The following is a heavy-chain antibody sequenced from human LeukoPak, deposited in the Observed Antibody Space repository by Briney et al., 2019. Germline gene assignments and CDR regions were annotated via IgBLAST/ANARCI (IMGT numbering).Heavy chain of an antibody. V-gene: IGHV3-23*01. D-gene: IGHD3-10*01. Sequence: GGSLRLSCAASGFTFSSYAMTWVRQAPGKGLEWVSVISFRGDSTYYADSVKGRFTISRDNSKNTLYLQMISLRAEDTAVYYCAKGALETLLWFGRWGQGTLVTVSS. CDR1: GFTFSSYA. CDR2: ISFRGDST. CDR3: AKGALETLLWFGR. J-gene: IGHJ4*02.